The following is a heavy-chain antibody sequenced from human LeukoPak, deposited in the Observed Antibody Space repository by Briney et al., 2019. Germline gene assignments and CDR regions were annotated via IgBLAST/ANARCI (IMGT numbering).Heavy chain of an antibody. CDR2: ISYDGSNK. Sequence: GCSLPLSCPASGFTFSSYGMHWVRQAPRKGLAGVAVISYDGSNKYYADSGKGRFTISRDNSKNTLYLQMNSLRAEDTAVYYCAKVSYSSGWNWFDAWGQGTLVTVSS. V-gene: IGHV3-30*18. D-gene: IGHD6-19*01. J-gene: IGHJ5*02. CDR3: AKVSYSSGWNWFDA. CDR1: GFTFSSYG.